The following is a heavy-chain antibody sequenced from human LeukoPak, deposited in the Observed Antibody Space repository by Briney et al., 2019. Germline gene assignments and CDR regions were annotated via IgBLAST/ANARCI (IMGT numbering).Heavy chain of an antibody. CDR1: GFTFRSYG. Sequence: GGSLRLSCAASGFTFRSYGMSWVRQAPGKGLEWVSGISGSGGSTHYADSVKGRFTISGDNSKNTLYLQMNSLGAEDTAIYYCAKDRREWELRDAFDIWGQGTMVTVSS. D-gene: IGHD1-26*01. V-gene: IGHV3-23*01. J-gene: IGHJ3*02. CDR3: AKDRREWELRDAFDI. CDR2: ISGSGGST.